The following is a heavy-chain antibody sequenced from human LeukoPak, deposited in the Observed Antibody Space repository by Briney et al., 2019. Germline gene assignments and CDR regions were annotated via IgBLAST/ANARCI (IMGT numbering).Heavy chain of an antibody. V-gene: IGHV4-34*01. CDR3: ARGSYDILTGYLSYQDY. Sequence: PSETLSLTCAVYGGSFSGYYWSWIRQPPGKGLEWIGEINHSGSTNYNPSLKSRVTISVDTSKNQFSLKLSSVSAADTAVYYCARGSYDILTGYLSYQDYWGQGTLVTVSS. CDR2: INHSGST. CDR1: GGSFSGYY. D-gene: IGHD3-9*01. J-gene: IGHJ4*02.